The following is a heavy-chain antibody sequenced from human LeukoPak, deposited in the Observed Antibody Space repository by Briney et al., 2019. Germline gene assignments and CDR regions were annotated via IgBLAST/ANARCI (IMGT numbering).Heavy chain of an antibody. Sequence: SETLSLTCTVSGGSISSYYWRWIRQPPGKGLEWIGYIYYSGSTNYNPSLKSRVTISVDTSKNQFSLKLSSVTAADTAVYYCARSPTITYYDILTGYFPYYFDYWGQGTLVTVSS. CDR1: GGSISSYY. V-gene: IGHV4-59*01. CDR2: IYYSGST. J-gene: IGHJ4*02. D-gene: IGHD3-9*01. CDR3: ARSPTITYYDILTGYFPYYFDY.